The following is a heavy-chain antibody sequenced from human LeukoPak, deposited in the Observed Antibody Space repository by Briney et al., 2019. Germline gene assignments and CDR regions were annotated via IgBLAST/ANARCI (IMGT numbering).Heavy chain of an antibody. CDR3: AKDIGSGWYDYFDY. J-gene: IGHJ4*02. Sequence: PGRSLRLSCAASGLTFDDYAMHWVRQAPGKGLEWVSGISWNSGSIGYADSVKGRFTISRDNAKNSLYLQMNSLRAEDTALYYCAKDIGSGWYDYFDYWGQGTLVTVSS. D-gene: IGHD6-19*01. V-gene: IGHV3-9*01. CDR2: ISWNSGSI. CDR1: GLTFDDYA.